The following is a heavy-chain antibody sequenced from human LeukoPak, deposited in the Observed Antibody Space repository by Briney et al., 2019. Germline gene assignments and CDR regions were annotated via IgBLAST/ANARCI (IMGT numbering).Heavy chain of an antibody. CDR2: ISYDGSNK. V-gene: IGHV3-30-3*01. J-gene: IGHJ6*02. CDR3: ARDEVLLWFGEPPGPYYYYGMDV. CDR1: GFTFSSYA. D-gene: IGHD3-10*01. Sequence: GGSLRLSCAASGFTFSSYAMHWVRQAPGKGLEWVAVISYDGSNKYYADSVKGRFTISRDNSKNTLYLQMNSLGAEDTAVYYCARDEVLLWFGEPPGPYYYYGMDVWGQGTTVTVSS.